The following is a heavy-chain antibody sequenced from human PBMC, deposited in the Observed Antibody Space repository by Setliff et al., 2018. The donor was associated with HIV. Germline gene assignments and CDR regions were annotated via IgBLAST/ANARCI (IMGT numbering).Heavy chain of an antibody. CDR2: ISNHGRNK. CDR1: GFTFSHYA. D-gene: IGHD1-26*01. CDR3: ASGRGRGSYFDY. J-gene: IGHJ4*02. V-gene: IGHV3-30*04. Sequence: PGGSLKLSCAASGFTFSHYAMHWVRQAPGKGLEWVAVISNHGRNKYYADSVKGRFTISRDNSKNTLYLQMNSLRPEDTAVYYCASGRGRGSYFDYWGQGTLVTVSS.